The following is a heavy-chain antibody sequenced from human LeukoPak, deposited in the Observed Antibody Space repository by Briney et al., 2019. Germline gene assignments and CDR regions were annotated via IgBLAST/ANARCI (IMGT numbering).Heavy chain of an antibody. CDR1: GFTFSSYG. V-gene: IGHV3-33*01. J-gene: IGHJ4*02. CDR3: ARVQYSSSWYVNYFDY. D-gene: IGHD6-13*01. CDR2: IWYDGSNK. Sequence: GGSLRLSCAASGFTFSSYGMHWVRQAPGKGLEWVAVIWYDGSNKYYADSVKGRFTISRDNSKNTLYPQMNSLRAEDTAVYYCARVQYSSSWYVNYFDYWGQGTLVTVSS.